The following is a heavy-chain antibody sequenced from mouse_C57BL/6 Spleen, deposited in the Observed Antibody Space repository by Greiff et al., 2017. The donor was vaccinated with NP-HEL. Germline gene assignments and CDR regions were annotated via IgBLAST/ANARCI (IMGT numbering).Heavy chain of an antibody. D-gene: IGHD2-1*01. CDR1: GYTFTSYG. CDR3: ARSEGNSEDYFDY. J-gene: IGHJ2*01. V-gene: IGHV1-81*01. CDR2: IYPRSGNT. Sequence: QVQLQQSGAELARPGASVKLSCKASGYTFTSYGISWVKQRTGQGLEWIGEIYPRSGNTYYNEKFKGKATLTADKSSSTVYMELSSLTSEDSAVYFCARSEGNSEDYFDYWGQGTTLTVSS.